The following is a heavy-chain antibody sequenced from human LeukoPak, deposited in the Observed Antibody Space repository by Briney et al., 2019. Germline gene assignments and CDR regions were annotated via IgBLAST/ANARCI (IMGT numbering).Heavy chain of an antibody. D-gene: IGHD6-13*01. CDR2: IRPSGDNT. Sequence: PGGSLRLSCAASGFTFSSYDMTWVRQAPGRGLEWVSSIRPSGDNTYYGDSVKGRFTISRENAKNSLYLQMNSLRAGDTAVYYCARAAYSSTWYSRYFDLWGRGTLVTVSS. CDR1: GFTFSSYD. CDR3: ARAAYSSTWYSRYFDL. J-gene: IGHJ2*01. V-gene: IGHV3-23*01.